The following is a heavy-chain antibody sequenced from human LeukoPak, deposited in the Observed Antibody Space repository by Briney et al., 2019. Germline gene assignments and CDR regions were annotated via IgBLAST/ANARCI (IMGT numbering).Heavy chain of an antibody. CDR2: INPNSGGT. CDR3: ARDRAYCGGDCQYYFDY. D-gene: IGHD2-21*01. CDR1: GYTFTGYY. J-gene: IGHJ4*02. V-gene: IGHV1-2*02. Sequence: GASVKVPCKASGYTFTGYYMHWVRQAPGQGLEWMGWINPNSGGTNYAQKFQGRVTMTRDTSISTAYMELSRLRSDDTAVYYCARDRAYCGGDCQYYFDYWGQGILVTVSS.